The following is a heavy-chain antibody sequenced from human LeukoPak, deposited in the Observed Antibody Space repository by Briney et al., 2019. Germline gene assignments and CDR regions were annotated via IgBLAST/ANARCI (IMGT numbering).Heavy chain of an antibody. J-gene: IGHJ4*02. V-gene: IGHV1-8*01. Sequence: GASVKVSCKASRYTFSSYDINWVREAAGQGLEWMGWMNPNTGRTGFAQKLQGRLTMTRDTSISTAYMELSSLRSEDTAVYYCARLSQTPDYYSSGGYYYLGYWGQGTPVTVSS. CDR1: RYTFSSYD. D-gene: IGHD3-22*01. CDR3: ARLSQTPDYYSSGGYYYLGY. CDR2: MNPNTGRT.